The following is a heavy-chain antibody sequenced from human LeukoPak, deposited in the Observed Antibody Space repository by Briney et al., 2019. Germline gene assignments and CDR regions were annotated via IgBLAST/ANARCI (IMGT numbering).Heavy chain of an antibody. J-gene: IGHJ4*02. CDR3: ATRGYCSGGRCYSFNFDY. CDR1: GCTFSSHG. CDR2: MSYDGTNK. V-gene: IGHV3-30*03. Sequence: GGSLRLSCAASGCTFSSHGMHWVRQAPGKGLEWVALMSYDGTNKVYADSVKGRFTISGDNSTNTLYLEMNNLSAEDTAVYYCATRGYCSGGRCYSFNFDYWGQGTLVTVSS. D-gene: IGHD2-15*01.